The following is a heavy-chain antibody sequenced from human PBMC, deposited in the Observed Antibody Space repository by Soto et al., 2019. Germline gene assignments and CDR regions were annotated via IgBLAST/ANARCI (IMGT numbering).Heavy chain of an antibody. V-gene: IGHV1-3*01. CDR1: GYTFSGHA. Sequence: ASVKVSCKASGYTFSGHAMHWLRQAPGQRLEWMGWINAGNGNTKYSQKFQGRVTITRDTSASTAYMELSSLRSEDTAVYYCARPDNYGDYNFDYWGQGTLVTVSS. D-gene: IGHD4-17*01. J-gene: IGHJ4*02. CDR3: ARPDNYGDYNFDY. CDR2: INAGNGNT.